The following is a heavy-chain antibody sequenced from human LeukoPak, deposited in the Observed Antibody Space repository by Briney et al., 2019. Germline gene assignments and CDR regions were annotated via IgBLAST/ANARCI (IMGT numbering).Heavy chain of an antibody. J-gene: IGHJ6*03. D-gene: IGHD3-10*01. CDR3: ARTPDQVLNYYYYMDV. CDR2: IIPIFGTA. V-gene: IGHV1-69*05. CDR1: GGTFSSYA. Sequence: GSSVKVSCKASGGTFSSYAISWVRQAPGQGLEWMGGIIPIFGTANYAQKFQGRVTITTDESTSTAYMELSSLRSEDTAVYYCARTPDQVLNYYYYMDVWGKGTTVTVSS.